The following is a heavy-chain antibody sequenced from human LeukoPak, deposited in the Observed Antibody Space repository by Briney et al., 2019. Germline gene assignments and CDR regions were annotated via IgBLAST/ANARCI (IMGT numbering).Heavy chain of an antibody. CDR2: MNPNSGNT. D-gene: IGHD5-12*01. CDR3: ARGRSVSTVATMRYYYYYMDV. J-gene: IGHJ6*03. Sequence: ASVKVSCKASGYTFTSYDINWVRQATGQGLEWMGWMNPNSGNTGYAQKFQGRVTITRNTSISTAYMELSSLRSEDTAVYYCARGRSVSTVATMRYYYYYMDVWGKGTTVTVSS. V-gene: IGHV1-8*03. CDR1: GYTFTSYD.